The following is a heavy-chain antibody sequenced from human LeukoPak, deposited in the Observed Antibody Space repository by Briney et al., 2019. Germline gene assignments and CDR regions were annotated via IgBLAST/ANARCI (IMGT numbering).Heavy chain of an antibody. CDR2: IWYDGSNK. J-gene: IGHJ4*02. D-gene: IGHD1-14*01. V-gene: IGHV3-33*01. CDR1: GFTFSSYG. Sequence: GGSLRLSCAASGFTFSSYGMHWVRQAPGKGLEWVAVIWYDGSNKYYADSVKGRFTISRDNSKNTLYLQMNSLRAEDTAVYYCAVGGRRGGFVSAGFDYWGQGTLVTVSS. CDR3: AVGGRRGGFVSAGFDY.